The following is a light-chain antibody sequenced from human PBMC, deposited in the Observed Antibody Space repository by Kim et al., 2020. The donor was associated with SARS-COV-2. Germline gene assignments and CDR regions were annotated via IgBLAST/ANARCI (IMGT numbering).Light chain of an antibody. V-gene: IGLV2-14*03. Sequence: GQSITTACTGTSSDVGGYNYVSWYQQHPGKAPKLMIYDVSNRPSGVSSRFSGSKSGNTASLTISGLQAEDEADYYCSSYTSSNTVVFGGGTQLTVL. CDR1: SSDVGGYNY. CDR2: DVS. J-gene: IGLJ2*01. CDR3: SSYTSSNTVV.